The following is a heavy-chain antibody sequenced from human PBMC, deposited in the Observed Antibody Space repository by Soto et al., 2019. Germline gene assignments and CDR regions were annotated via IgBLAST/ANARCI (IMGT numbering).Heavy chain of an antibody. D-gene: IGHD6-13*01. V-gene: IGHV1-69*13. CDR2: IIPIFGTA. J-gene: IGHJ5*02. Sequence: GASVKVSCKASGGTLSSYAISWVRQAPGQGLEWMGGIIPIFGTANYAQKFQGRVTITADESTSTAYMELSSLRSEDTAVYYCARASIAAAGLNWFDPWGQGTLVTVSS. CDR3: ARASIAAAGLNWFDP. CDR1: GGTLSSYA.